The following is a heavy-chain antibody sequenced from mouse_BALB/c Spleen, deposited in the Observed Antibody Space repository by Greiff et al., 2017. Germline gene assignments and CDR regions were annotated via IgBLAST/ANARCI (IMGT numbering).Heavy chain of an antibody. V-gene: IGHV14-3*02. J-gene: IGHJ2*01. CDR3: APITTVVENYFDY. Sequence: EVQLQQSGAELVKPGASVKLSCTASGFNIKDTYMHWVKQRPEQGLEWIGRIDPANGNTKYDPKFQGKATITADTSSNTAYLQLSSLTSEDTAVYYCAPITTVVENYFDYWGQGTTRTVSS. CDR2: IDPANGNT. D-gene: IGHD1-1*01. CDR1: GFNIKDTY.